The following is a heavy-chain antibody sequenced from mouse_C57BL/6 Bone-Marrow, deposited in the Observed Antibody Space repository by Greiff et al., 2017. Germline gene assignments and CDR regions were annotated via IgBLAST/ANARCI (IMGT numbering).Heavy chain of an antibody. CDR3: ARDRDY. CDR2: ISDGGSYT. J-gene: IGHJ3*01. Sequence: EVHLVESGGGLVKPGGSLKLSCAASGFTFSSYAMSWVRQTPEKRLEWVATISDGGSYTYYPDNVKGRFTISRDNAKNNLYLQMSHLKSEDTAMYYCARDRDYCGQGTLVTVSA. V-gene: IGHV5-4*01. CDR1: GFTFSSYA.